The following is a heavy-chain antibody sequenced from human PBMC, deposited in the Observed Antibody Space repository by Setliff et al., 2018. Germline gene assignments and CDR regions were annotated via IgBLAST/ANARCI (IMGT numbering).Heavy chain of an antibody. V-gene: IGHV1-69*10. Sequence: SVKVSCKASGGTFSSYAISWVRQAPGRGLEWMGGIIPILGIANYAQKFQGRVTITADKSTSTAYMELRSLRSDDTAVYYCARDTEWLRFGSRVVKSIAAAGETAPLDYWGQGTLVTVSS. CDR2: IIPILGIA. CDR1: GGTFSSYA. D-gene: IGHD6-13*01. J-gene: IGHJ4*02. CDR3: ARDTEWLRFGSRVVKSIAAAGETAPLDY.